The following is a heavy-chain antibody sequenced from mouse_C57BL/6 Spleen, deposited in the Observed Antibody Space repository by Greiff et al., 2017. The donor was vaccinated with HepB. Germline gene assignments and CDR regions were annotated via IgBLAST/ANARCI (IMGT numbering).Heavy chain of an antibody. Sequence: VQLQQSGAELVRPGASVTLSCKASGYTFTDYEMHWVKQTPVHGLEWIGAIDPETGGTAYNQKFKGKAILTADKSSSTAYMELRSLTSEDSDVYYCTTTVKGAWFAYWGQGTLVTVSA. CDR2: IDPETGGT. D-gene: IGHD1-1*01. CDR3: TTTVKGAWFAY. CDR1: GYTFTDYE. J-gene: IGHJ3*01. V-gene: IGHV1-15*01.